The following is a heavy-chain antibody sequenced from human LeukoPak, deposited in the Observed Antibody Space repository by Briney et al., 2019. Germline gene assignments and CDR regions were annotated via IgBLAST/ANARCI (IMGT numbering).Heavy chain of an antibody. V-gene: IGHV1-69*13. Sequence: AVKVSCKASGGTFSSYAISWVRQAPGQGLEWMGGIIPIFGTANYAQKFQGRVTITADESTSTAYMELSSLRSEDTAVYYCARCPDASLTEGYCTNGVCSTDYYYYYMDVWGKGTTVTVSS. CDR2: IIPIFGTA. D-gene: IGHD2-8*01. CDR1: GGTFSSYA. J-gene: IGHJ6*03. CDR3: ARCPDASLTEGYCTNGVCSTDYYYYYMDV.